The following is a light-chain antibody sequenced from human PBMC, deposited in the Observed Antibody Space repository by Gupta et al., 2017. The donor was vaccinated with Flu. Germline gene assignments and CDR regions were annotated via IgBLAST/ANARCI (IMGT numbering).Light chain of an antibody. Sequence: IVMTQSPATLSVSPGERATLSCRASQTISTNLVWYQQKPGQAPRVLIYGASTRATGIPARFSGSGSGTDFTLTIRSRQSEDFAVYYCQQYNNWPPFSFGQGTRLEI. CDR1: QTISTN. CDR2: GAS. CDR3: QQYNNWPPFS. V-gene: IGKV3-15*01. J-gene: IGKJ2*03.